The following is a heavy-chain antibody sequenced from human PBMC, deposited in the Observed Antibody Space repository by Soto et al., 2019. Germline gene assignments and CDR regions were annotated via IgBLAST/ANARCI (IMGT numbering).Heavy chain of an antibody. CDR1: GGSISSGGYY. V-gene: IGHV4-31*03. Sequence: SETLSLTCTVSGGSISSGGYYWNWLRQRPGKGLEWIGYIFHTGSTNYNPPLKSRVIISVNTSKNQFSLKLTSVTAADTAVYYCARAVPGYYYGMDVWGQGTTVTVSS. CDR2: IFHTGST. CDR3: ARAVPGYYYGMDV. J-gene: IGHJ6*02. D-gene: IGHD3-10*02.